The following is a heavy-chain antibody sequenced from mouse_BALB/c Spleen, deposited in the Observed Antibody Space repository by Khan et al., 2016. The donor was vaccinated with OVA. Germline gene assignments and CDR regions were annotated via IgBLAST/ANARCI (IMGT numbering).Heavy chain of an antibody. CDR1: GSTFTSYG. D-gene: IGHD2-14*01. V-gene: IGHV1S134*01. CDR3: TTAYYRYYVDY. J-gene: IGHJ2*01. Sequence: EVELVESGAELGRPGSSVKLSCKTSGSTFTSYGIKWVKQRPGQGLEWIGYIYPGNGYTEYNERFQGKAILTSDTSSSTAYMQLRSLTSEDSAMYVCTTAYYRYYVDYWGQGTILTVSS. CDR2: IYPGNGYT.